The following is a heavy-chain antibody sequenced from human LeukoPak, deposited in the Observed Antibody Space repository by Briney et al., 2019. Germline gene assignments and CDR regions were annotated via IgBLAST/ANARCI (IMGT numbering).Heavy chain of an antibody. CDR3: ARDLRACTADSCYLMPRDS. J-gene: IGHJ4*02. V-gene: IGHV4-30-4*01. Sequence: SETLSLTCTVSGGSIISGDYFWSWFRQPPGKGLEWIGYIYYSGSTSYNPSLKSRVTISVDTSKNRFSLKLTSVTAADTAVYYCARDLRACTADSCYLMPRDSWGQGTLVTVSS. CDR2: IYYSGST. D-gene: IGHD2-15*01. CDR1: GGSIISGDYF.